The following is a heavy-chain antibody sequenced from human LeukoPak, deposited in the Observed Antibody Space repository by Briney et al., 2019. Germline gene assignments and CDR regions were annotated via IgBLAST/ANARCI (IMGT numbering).Heavy chain of an antibody. V-gene: IGHV1-2*02. CDR3: ASESYCNGNRWSLQRVAS. CDR2: IDTSNGAT. Sequence: ASVKVSCKASGYTFTSYYMHWVGQPPGQGLEWMGWIDTSNGATNYALRFQGRVTITSDTYIATAYMELTHLISDDTAIYYCASESYCNGNRWSLQRVASWGRGTLVIVFS. D-gene: IGHD2/OR15-2a*01. CDR1: GYTFTSYY. J-gene: IGHJ5*02.